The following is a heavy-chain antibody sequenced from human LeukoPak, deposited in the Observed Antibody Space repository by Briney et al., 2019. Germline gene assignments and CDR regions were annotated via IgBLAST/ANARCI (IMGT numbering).Heavy chain of an antibody. J-gene: IGHJ4*02. D-gene: IGHD1-26*01. CDR2: ISGSGGST. CDR1: GGTFSSYA. CDR3: AKDLSGSYDY. V-gene: IGHV3-23*01. Sequence: ASVKVSCKASGGTFSSYAISWVRQAPGKGLEWVSAISGSGGSTYYADSVKGRFTISRDNSKNTLYLQMNSLRAEDTAVYYCAKDLSGSYDYWGQGTLVTVSS.